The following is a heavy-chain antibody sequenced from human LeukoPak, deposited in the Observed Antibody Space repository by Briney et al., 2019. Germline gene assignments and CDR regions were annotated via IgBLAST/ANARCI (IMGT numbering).Heavy chain of an antibody. J-gene: IGHJ4*02. D-gene: IGHD3-22*01. CDR2: IYHSGST. CDR1: GYSISSGYY. CDR3: ARADYYDSSACDC. V-gene: IGHV4-38-2*01. Sequence: SETLSLTCAVSGYSISSGYYWGWSRQPPGKGLDWIGSIYHSGSTYYNPSLKSRVTISVDTSKNQFSLKLSSVTAADTAVYYCARADYYDSSACDCWGQGTLVTVSS.